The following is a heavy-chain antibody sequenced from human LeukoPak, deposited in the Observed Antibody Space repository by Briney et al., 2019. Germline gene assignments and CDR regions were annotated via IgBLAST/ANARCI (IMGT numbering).Heavy chain of an antibody. CDR2: ISAYNGNT. Sequence: ASVKVSCKASGYTFTSYGISWVRQAPGQGLEWMGWISAYNGNTNNAQKLQGRVTMTTDTSTSTAYMELRSLRPDDTAVYYCARVRSSTSCHDYWGQGTLVTVSS. CDR1: GYTFTSYG. J-gene: IGHJ4*02. CDR3: ARVRSSTSCHDY. D-gene: IGHD2-2*01. V-gene: IGHV1-18*01.